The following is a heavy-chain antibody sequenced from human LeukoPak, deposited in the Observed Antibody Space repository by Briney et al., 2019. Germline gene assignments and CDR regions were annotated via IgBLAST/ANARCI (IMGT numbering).Heavy chain of an antibody. CDR2: IYWDDDK. D-gene: IGHD2-2*01. CDR1: GFSLSTSGVG. V-gene: IGHV2-5*02. J-gene: IGHJ5*02. Sequence: SGPTLVNPTQTLTLTCTFSGFSLSTSGVGVGWIRQPPGKALEWLALIYWDDDKRYSPSLKSRLTITKDTSKNQVVLTMTNMDPVDTATYYCAHRLLVCSSTSCHGGWFDPWGQGTLFTVSS. CDR3: AHRLLVCSSTSCHGGWFDP.